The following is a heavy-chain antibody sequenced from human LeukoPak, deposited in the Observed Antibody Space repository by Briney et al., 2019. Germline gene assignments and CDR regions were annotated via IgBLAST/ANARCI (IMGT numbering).Heavy chain of an antibody. J-gene: IGHJ4*02. V-gene: IGHV3-7*01. CDR1: GFKFSSNW. CDR3: AREGPSVTPYY. D-gene: IGHD4-17*01. Sequence: PGGSLRLSCAASGFKFSSNWMSWVRQAPGKGLEWVANIKQDRSEKYYVDSVKGRFTISRDNAKNSLYLQMNSLRAEDTAVYYCAREGPSVTPYYWGQGTLVTVSS. CDR2: IKQDRSEK.